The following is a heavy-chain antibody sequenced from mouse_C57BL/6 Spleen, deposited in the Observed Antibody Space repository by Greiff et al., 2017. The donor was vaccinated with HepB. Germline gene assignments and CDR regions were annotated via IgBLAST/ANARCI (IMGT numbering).Heavy chain of an antibody. V-gene: IGHV5-4*01. J-gene: IGHJ2*01. Sequence: DVQLVESGGGLVKPGGSLKLSCAASGFTFSSYAMSWVRQTPEKRLEWVATISDGGSYTYYPDNVKGRFTISRDNAKNNLYLQMSHLKSEDTAMYYCARGGLHYFDYWGQGTTLTVSS. D-gene: IGHD3-1*01. CDR3: ARGGLHYFDY. CDR2: ISDGGSYT. CDR1: GFTFSSYA.